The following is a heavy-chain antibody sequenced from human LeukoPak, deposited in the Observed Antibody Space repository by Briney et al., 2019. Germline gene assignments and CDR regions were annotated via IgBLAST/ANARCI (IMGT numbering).Heavy chain of an antibody. J-gene: IGHJ4*02. CDR3: ARGVDSYSSSDYFDY. CDR1: GGSISSYY. V-gene: IGHV4-59*01. D-gene: IGHD6-13*01. CDR2: IYYSGST. Sequence: SETLSLTCTVSGGSISSYYWSWIRQPPGKGLGGIGYIYYSGSTNYNPSLKSRVTISVDTSKNQFSLKLGSVTAADTAVYYCARGVDSYSSSDYFDYWGQGTLVTVSS.